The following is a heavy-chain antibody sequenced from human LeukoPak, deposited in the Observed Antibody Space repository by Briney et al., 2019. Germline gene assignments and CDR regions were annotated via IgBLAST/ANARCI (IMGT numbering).Heavy chain of an antibody. J-gene: IGHJ4*02. CDR2: VHLDGRT. Sequence: SETLSLTCGVSGGSVINTNWWTWVRQPPGKGLEWIGEVHLDGRTNYNPSLESRLTMSVDVSENQVSLKLTSVTAAGTAVYYCAREGGFYRPLDYSGQGTLVTVSS. CDR3: AREGGFYRPLDY. V-gene: IGHV4-4*02. CDR1: GGSVINTNW. D-gene: IGHD3-3*01.